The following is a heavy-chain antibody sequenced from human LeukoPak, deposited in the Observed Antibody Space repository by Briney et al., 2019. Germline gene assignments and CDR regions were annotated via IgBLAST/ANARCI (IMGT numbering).Heavy chain of an antibody. V-gene: IGHV3-21*01. CDR1: GFTFSSYS. CDR3: ARLEDSRCYFDY. Sequence: GGSLRLSCAASGFTFSSYSMNWVRQAPGKGLEWVSSISSSSSYIYYADSVKGRFTISRDNAKNSLYLQMNSLRAEDTAVYYCARLEDSRCYFDYWGQGTLVTVSS. CDR2: ISSSSSYI. J-gene: IGHJ4*02. D-gene: IGHD3-22*01.